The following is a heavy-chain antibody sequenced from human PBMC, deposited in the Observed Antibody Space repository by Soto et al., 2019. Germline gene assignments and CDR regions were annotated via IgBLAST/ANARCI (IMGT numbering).Heavy chain of an antibody. D-gene: IGHD6-13*01. CDR2: ISHSGRT. J-gene: IGHJ4*02. CDR1: GGSFTGYY. V-gene: IGHV4-34*01. CDR3: ARNGGSNWYYFDS. Sequence: SETLSLTCAVNGGSFTGYYGAWIRQSPGKGLEWIGEISHSGRTNYNPSLKSRVTISVDTSKNQFSLKVSSVTAADTGMYYCARNGGSNWYYFDSWGQGTVVT.